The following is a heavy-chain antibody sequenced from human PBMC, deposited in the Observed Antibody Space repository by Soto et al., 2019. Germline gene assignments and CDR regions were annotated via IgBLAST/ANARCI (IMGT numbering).Heavy chain of an antibody. J-gene: IGHJ6*02. CDR1: GGTSGGGDDH. Sequence: SQPMSVRWSVAGGTSGGGDDHRSWSRQTPGMGLEWIGYIYNSGSTYYNPSLKSRVTISVDTSKNQFSLKLSSVTAADTAVYYCARGGAARHYYYYYYGMDVWGQGTTRTVSS. V-gene: IGHV4-30-4*01. CDR2: IYNSGST. D-gene: IGHD6-6*01. CDR3: ARGGAARHYYYYYYGMDV.